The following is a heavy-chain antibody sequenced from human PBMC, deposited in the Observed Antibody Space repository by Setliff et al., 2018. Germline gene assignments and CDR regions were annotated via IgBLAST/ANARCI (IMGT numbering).Heavy chain of an antibody. CDR3: AREKGLRGVGWFDP. D-gene: IGHD3-10*01. CDR1: GYSISSGYY. Sequence: SETLSLTCTVSGYSISSGYYWGWIRQPPGKGLEWIGSIYHSGSTYYNPSLKSRVTISVDTSKNQFSLKLSSVTAADTSVYYCAREKGLRGVGWFDPWGLGTLVTVSS. CDR2: IYHSGST. J-gene: IGHJ5*02. V-gene: IGHV4-38-2*02.